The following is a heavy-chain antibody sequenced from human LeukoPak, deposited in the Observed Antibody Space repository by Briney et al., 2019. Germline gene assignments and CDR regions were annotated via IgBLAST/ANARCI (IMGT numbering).Heavy chain of an antibody. J-gene: IGHJ3*02. CDR3: ARMYDFWSGYLAAFDI. D-gene: IGHD3-3*01. CDR2: IYTSGST. V-gene: IGHV4-4*07. CDR1: GGSISNYY. Sequence: KPSETQSLTCTVSGGSISNYYWSWIRQPAGKGLEWIGRIYTSGSTNYNPSLKSRVTMSVDTSKNQFSLKPSSVTAAEAAVYYCARMYDFWSGYLAAFDIWGQGTMVTVSS.